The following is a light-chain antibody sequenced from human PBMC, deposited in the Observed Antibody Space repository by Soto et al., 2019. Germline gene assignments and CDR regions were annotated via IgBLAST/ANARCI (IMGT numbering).Light chain of an antibody. J-gene: IGKJ1*01. V-gene: IGKV4-1*01. CDR1: QTLLHSSNNRNY. CDR3: QQYHSPPPT. CDR2: WAS. Sequence: DIVMTQSPDSLAVSLGERATINCKSSQTLLHSSNNRNYLTWFQQKPGQPPKLLIYWASTRESGVPDRFSGSGSGTDFTLTISSLQAEDVAVYYCQQYHSPPPTFGQGTKVEIK.